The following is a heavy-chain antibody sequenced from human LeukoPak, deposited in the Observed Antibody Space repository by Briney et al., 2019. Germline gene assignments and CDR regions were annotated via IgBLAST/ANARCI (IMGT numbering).Heavy chain of an antibody. CDR3: AKDGGIAVAGTADY. V-gene: IGHV3-30*18. D-gene: IGHD6-19*01. Sequence: GGSLRLSCAASGFTFSSYAMHWVRQAPGKGLEWVAVISNDGSNKYYADSVKGRFTISRDNSKNTPYLQMNSLRAEDTAVYYCAKDGGIAVAGTADYWGQGTLVTVSS. CDR1: GFTFSSYA. J-gene: IGHJ4*02. CDR2: ISNDGSNK.